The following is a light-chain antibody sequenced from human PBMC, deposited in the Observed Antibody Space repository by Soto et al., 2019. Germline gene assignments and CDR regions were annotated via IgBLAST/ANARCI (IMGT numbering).Light chain of an antibody. J-gene: IGKJ4*01. CDR1: QSISSY. V-gene: IGKV1-5*01. CDR2: DAS. CDR3: QQYNSYTLT. Sequence: DIQMTQYPSSLSASVGDRVTITCRASQSISSYLNWYQQKPGKAPKLLIYDASSLESGVPSRFSGSGYGTEFTLTISSLQTDDFATYYCQQYNSYTLTFSGGTKVDIK.